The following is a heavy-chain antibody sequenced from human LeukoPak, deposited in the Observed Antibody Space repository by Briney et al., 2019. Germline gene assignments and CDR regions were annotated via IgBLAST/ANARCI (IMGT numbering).Heavy chain of an antibody. CDR1: GGSFSGYY. CDR3: ARCAVAGTLYY. CDR2: INHSGST. D-gene: IGHD6-19*01. V-gene: IGHV4-34*01. J-gene: IGHJ4*02. Sequence: SETLSLTCAVYGGSFSGYYWSWIRQPPGKGLEWIGEINHSGSTNYNPSLKSRVTISVDTSKNQFSLKLSSVTAADTAVYYCARCAVAGTLYYWGQGTLVTVSS.